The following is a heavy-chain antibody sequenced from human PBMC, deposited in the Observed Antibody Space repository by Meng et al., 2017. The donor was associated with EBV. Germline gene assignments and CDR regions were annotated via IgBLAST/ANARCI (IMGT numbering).Heavy chain of an antibody. Sequence: QVRLVQSGDGVKKPGSSVKVSCKTSGGTFRSDAVSWVRQAPGQGLEWMGGLIPMSDAPHYAQKFQGRVTMTADESTNTHYMDLSGLRFEDTAVYYCASESGRGFTPDYWGQGTLVTVSS. V-gene: IGHV1-69*01. CDR2: LIPMSDAP. CDR1: GGTFRSDA. CDR3: ASESGRGFTPDY. J-gene: IGHJ4*02. D-gene: IGHD3-10*01.